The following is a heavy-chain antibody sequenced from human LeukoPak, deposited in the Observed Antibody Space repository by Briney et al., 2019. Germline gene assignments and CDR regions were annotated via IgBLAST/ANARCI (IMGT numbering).Heavy chain of an antibody. J-gene: IGHJ5*02. V-gene: IGHV4-39*01. Sequence: GSLRLSCAASGFTFSSYSMNWVRQAPGKGLEWIGSIYYSGSTYYNPSLKSRVTISVDTSKNQFSLKLSSVTAADTAVYYCARHHLDYGSDNWFDPWGQGTLVTVSS. D-gene: IGHD4/OR15-4a*01. CDR1: GFTFSSYSMN. CDR2: IYYSGST. CDR3: ARHHLDYGSDNWFDP.